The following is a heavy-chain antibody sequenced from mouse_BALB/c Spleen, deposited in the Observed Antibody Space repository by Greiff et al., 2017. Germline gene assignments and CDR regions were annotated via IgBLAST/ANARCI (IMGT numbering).Heavy chain of an antibody. CDR3: ARFGRYDYFDY. CDR2: ILPGSGST. V-gene: IGHV1-9*01. Sequence: QVQLKESGAELMKPGASVKISCKATGYTFSSYWIEWVKQRPGHGLEWIGEILPGSGSTNYNEKFKGKATFTADTSSNTAYMQLSSLTSEDSAVYYCARFGRYDYFDYWGQGTTLTVSS. D-gene: IGHD2-14*01. CDR1: GYTFSSYW. J-gene: IGHJ2*01.